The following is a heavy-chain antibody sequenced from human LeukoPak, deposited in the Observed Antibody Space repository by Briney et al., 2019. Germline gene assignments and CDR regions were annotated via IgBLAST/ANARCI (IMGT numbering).Heavy chain of an antibody. V-gene: IGHV4-59*12. J-gene: IGHJ3*02. CDR2: IYYSGST. D-gene: IGHD2-2*02. CDR3: AVFYCSSTSCYRGWDAFDI. CDR1: GGSISSYY. Sequence: SETLSLTCTVSGGSISSYYWSWIRQPPGKGLEWIGYIYYSGSTNYNPSLKSRVTISVDTSKNQFSLKLSSVTAADTAVYYCAVFYCSSTSCYRGWDAFDIWGQGTMVTVSS.